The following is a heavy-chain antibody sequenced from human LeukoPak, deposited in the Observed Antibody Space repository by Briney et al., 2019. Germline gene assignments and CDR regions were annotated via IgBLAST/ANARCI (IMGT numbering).Heavy chain of an antibody. CDR3: ATSSSGSYYSYYFDY. J-gene: IGHJ4*02. CDR1: RYTLTELS. V-gene: IGHV1-24*01. D-gene: IGHD1-26*01. CDR2: FDPEDGET. Sequence: ASVKVSCKVSRYTLTELSMHWVRQAPGKGLEWGGGFDPEDGETIYAQKIQGRVTMTEATSTDTAYMELSSMRSEDTAVYYCATSSSGSYYSYYFDYWGQGTLVTVSS.